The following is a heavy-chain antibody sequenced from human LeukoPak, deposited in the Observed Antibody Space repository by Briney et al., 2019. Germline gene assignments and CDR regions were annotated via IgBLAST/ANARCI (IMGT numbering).Heavy chain of an antibody. CDR3: ARGLRGYSYGYVPWELSYYMDV. CDR1: GGSISSYY. CDR2: MHSSGRT. D-gene: IGHD5-18*01. J-gene: IGHJ6*03. V-gene: IGHV4-4*07. Sequence: SETLSLTCTVFGGSISSYYWTWIRQPAGKGLEWIGRMHSSGRTSYSPSLKSRVTISVDTSKNQFSLKLSSVTAADTAVYYCARGLRGYSYGYVPWELSYYMDVWGKGTTVTISS.